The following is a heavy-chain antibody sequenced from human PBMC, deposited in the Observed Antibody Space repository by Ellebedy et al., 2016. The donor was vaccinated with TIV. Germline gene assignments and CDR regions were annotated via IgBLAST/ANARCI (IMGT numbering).Heavy chain of an antibody. CDR3: ARSHPQLVPLAGDY. Sequence: AASVKVSCKASGYTFTSYGISWVRQAPGQGLEWMGWISAYNGNTNYAQKLQGRVTMTTDTSTSTAYMELRSLRSDDTAVYYCARSHPQLVPLAGDYWGQGTLVTVSS. J-gene: IGHJ4*02. CDR2: ISAYNGNT. V-gene: IGHV1-18*01. D-gene: IGHD6-13*01. CDR1: GYTFTSYG.